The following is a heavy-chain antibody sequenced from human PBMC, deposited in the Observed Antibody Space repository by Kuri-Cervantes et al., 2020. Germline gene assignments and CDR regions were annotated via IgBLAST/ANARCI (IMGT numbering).Heavy chain of an antibody. D-gene: IGHD2-2*02. CDR1: GYTFTSYD. CDR2: MNPNSGNT. CDR3: AKDLYCSSTSCHTRLGDYGMDV. J-gene: IGHJ6*02. V-gene: IGHV1-8*01. Sequence: ASVKVSCKASGYTFTSYDINWVRQATGQGLEWMGWMNPNSGNTGYAQKFQGRVTMTRNTSISTAYMELSSLRSEDTAVYYCAKDLYCSSTSCHTRLGDYGMDVWGQGTTVTVSS.